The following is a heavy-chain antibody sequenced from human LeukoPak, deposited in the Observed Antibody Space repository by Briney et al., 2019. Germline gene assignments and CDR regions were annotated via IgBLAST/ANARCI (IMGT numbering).Heavy chain of an antibody. J-gene: IGHJ6*03. CDR1: GGSISSFY. V-gene: IGHV4-4*07. CDR2: IYTSGST. D-gene: IGHD7-27*01. CDR3: ARGYNWGSPTRNFYYLDV. Sequence: PSETLSLTCTLSGGSISSFYWSWIRQPAGKGLEWIGRIYTSGSTNYNPSLKSRVTMSVDTSKNQFSLELRSVTAADTAVYYCARGYNWGSPTRNFYYLDVWGKGTTVTVSS.